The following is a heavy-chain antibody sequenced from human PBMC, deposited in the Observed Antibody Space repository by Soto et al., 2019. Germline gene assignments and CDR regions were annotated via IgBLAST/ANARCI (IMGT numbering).Heavy chain of an antibody. V-gene: IGHV3-23*01. CDR1: GVSLNTSA. D-gene: IGHD3-9*01. Sequence: PCCCMRLACAACGVSLNTSAMTLLLQNPGKGLEWVSFITTRGARTYYADPVRARFTISTDSSRNTLYLQMNSLRPDDTAVYFCARYRSDGSASFDSWGQGTRGTLSS. CDR3: ARYRSDGSASFDS. J-gene: IGHJ4*02. CDR2: ITTRGART.